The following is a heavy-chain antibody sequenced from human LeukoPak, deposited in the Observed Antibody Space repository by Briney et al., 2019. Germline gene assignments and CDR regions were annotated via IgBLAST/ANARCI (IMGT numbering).Heavy chain of an antibody. CDR3: ARELIVVVTYDAFDI. CDR1: GFTFSSYA. D-gene: IGHD3-22*01. Sequence: PGGSLRLSCAASGFTFSSYAMHWVRQAPGKGLEWVAVISYDGSNKYYADSVKGRFTISRDNSKNTLYLQMNSLRAEDTAVYYCARELIVVVTYDAFDIWGQGTMVTVSS. CDR2: ISYDGSNK. J-gene: IGHJ3*02. V-gene: IGHV3-30-3*01.